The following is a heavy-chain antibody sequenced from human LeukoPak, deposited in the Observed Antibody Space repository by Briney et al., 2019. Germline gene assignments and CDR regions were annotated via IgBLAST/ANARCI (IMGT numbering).Heavy chain of an antibody. Sequence: PSETLSLTCTVSGGSISSYYWSWIRQPPGKGLEWIGYIYYSGSTNYNPPLKSRVTISVDTSKNQFSLKLSSVTAADAAVYYCARFDSGYDFFDYWGQGTLVTVSS. CDR1: GGSISSYY. CDR3: ARFDSGYDFFDY. J-gene: IGHJ4*02. V-gene: IGHV4-59*01. CDR2: IYYSGST. D-gene: IGHD5-12*01.